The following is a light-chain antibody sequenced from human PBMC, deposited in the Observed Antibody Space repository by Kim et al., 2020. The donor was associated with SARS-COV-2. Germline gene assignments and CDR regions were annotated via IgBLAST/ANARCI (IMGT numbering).Light chain of an antibody. V-gene: IGKV3-11*01. J-gene: IGKJ4*01. CDR1: QSVSSY. CDR3: QQRSNWPPALT. Sequence: PGERAPLSCRASQSVSSYLAWYQQKPGQAPRLLIYDASNRATGIPARFSGSGSGTDFTLTISSLEPEDFAVYYCQQRSNWPPALTFGGGTKVDIK. CDR2: DAS.